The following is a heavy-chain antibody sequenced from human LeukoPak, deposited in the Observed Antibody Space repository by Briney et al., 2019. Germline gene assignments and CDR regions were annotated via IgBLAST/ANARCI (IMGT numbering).Heavy chain of an antibody. Sequence: SETLSLTCTVSGGSISSSSYYWGWIRQPSGKGLEWIGSIYYSGSTYYNPSLKSRVTISVDTSKNQFSLKLSSVTAADTAVYYCVRGHIVVVPAADNWFDPWGQGTLVTVSS. V-gene: IGHV4-39*07. CDR2: IYYSGST. CDR3: VRGHIVVVPAADNWFDP. D-gene: IGHD2-2*01. CDR1: GGSISSSSYY. J-gene: IGHJ5*02.